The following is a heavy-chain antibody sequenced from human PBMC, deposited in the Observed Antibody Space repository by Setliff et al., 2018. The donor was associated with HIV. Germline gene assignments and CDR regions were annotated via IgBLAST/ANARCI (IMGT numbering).Heavy chain of an antibody. D-gene: IGHD3-22*01. Sequence: ASVKVSCKASGYTFTSYGISWVRQAPGQGLEWMGWISAYNGNTNYAQKLQGRVTMTTDTSTSTAYMELRSLRSDDTAVYYCARDDPLYYDSSGYYHVVAFDIWGQGTMVTVSS. CDR2: ISAYNGNT. J-gene: IGHJ3*02. CDR1: GYTFTSYG. V-gene: IGHV1-18*01. CDR3: ARDDPLYYDSSGYYHVVAFDI.